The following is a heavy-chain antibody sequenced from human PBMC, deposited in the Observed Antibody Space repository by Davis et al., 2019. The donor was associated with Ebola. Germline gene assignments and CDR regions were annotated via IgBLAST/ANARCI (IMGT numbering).Heavy chain of an antibody. J-gene: IGHJ3*02. V-gene: IGHV4-4*02. CDR1: GGSISSSNW. Sequence: SETLSLTCAVSGGSISSSNWWSWVRQPPGKGLEWIGYIYYSGSTNYNPSLKSRVTISVDTSKNQFSLKLSSVTAADTAVYYCARVATTMIGFAFDIWGQGTMVTVSS. CDR2: IYYSGST. D-gene: IGHD3-22*01. CDR3: ARVATTMIGFAFDI.